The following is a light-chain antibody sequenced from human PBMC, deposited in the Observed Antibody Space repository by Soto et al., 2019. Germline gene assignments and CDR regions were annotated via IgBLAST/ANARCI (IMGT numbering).Light chain of an antibody. Sequence: DIVLTQSPGTLSFSPGDRATLSCRASQIITSNQLAWYQPRPGQAPRLLIYGAFSRAAGIPDRFTGSGSGTDFTLTIKRLEPEDFAVYYCQQYGTSPYTFGQGARLDFK. J-gene: IGKJ2*01. V-gene: IGKV3-20*01. CDR3: QQYGTSPYT. CDR2: GAF. CDR1: QIITSNQ.